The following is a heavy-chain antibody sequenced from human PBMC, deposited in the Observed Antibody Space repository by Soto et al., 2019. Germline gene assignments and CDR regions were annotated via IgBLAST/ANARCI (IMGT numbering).Heavy chain of an antibody. Sequence: ASVKVSCKASGYTFTSYFITWVRQAPGQGLEWMGWISAYNGNTNYAQMLQGRVTMTTDTSTATAYMEMTSLRSHDTAVYYCARQNYYSGMDVWGPGTTVTVSS. V-gene: IGHV1-18*01. CDR3: ARQNYYSGMDV. J-gene: IGHJ6*02. CDR1: GYTFTSYF. CDR2: ISAYNGNT.